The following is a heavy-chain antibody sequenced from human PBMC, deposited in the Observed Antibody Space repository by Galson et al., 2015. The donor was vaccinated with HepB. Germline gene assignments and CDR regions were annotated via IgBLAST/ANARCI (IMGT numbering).Heavy chain of an antibody. CDR2: IKVKVDGGTT. Sequence: SLRLSCAASGFTFSDAWMSWVRQAPGKGLEWIGFIKVKVDGGTTDYAAPVKGRFTISRDDSKNTLYLQMDSLKTEDTAVYYCTTDPGSGWYARWGQGIPVTVSS. D-gene: IGHD6-19*01. CDR1: GFTFSDAW. CDR3: TTDPGSGWYAR. J-gene: IGHJ4*02. V-gene: IGHV3-15*01.